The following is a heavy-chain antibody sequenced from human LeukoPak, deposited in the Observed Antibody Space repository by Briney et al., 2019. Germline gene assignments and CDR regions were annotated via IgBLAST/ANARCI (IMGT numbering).Heavy chain of an antibody. J-gene: IGHJ4*02. CDR3: ARPVGYCSGPKCYEYFDY. CDR2: VYYSGST. CDR1: GGSITSSSSY. V-gene: IGHV4-39*01. Sequence: SETLSLTCTVSGGSITSSSSYWGWIRQPPGKGLEWIGSVYYSGSTYYNPSLESRVTLSVDTSKNRFSLKLSSVTAADTAVYYCARPVGYCSGPKCYEYFDYWGQGTLVTVSS. D-gene: IGHD2-2*01.